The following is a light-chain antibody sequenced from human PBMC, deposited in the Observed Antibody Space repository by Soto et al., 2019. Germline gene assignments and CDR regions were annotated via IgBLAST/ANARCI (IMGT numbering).Light chain of an antibody. Sequence: QSALTQPPSASGSPGQSVTISCTGTSSDVGGYNYVSWYQQHPGKAPKLLIYNNNQRPSGVPDRFSGSKSGTSASLAISGLQSEDEADYYCAAWDDSLNGVVFGGGTKLTVL. CDR3: AAWDDSLNGVV. V-gene: IGLV2-8*01. J-gene: IGLJ3*02. CDR2: NNN. CDR1: SSDVGGYNY.